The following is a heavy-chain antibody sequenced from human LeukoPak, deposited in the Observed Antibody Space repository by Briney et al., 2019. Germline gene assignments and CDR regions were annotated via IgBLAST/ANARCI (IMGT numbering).Heavy chain of an antibody. D-gene: IGHD5-12*01. CDR3: AREVGGYPRRFDP. V-gene: IGHV4-59*01. CDR1: GGSINNNY. CDR2: IYYSGTT. J-gene: IGHJ5*02. Sequence: PSETLSLTCTVSGGSINNNYWTWIRQPPGKRLEWIGYIYYSGTTSYNPSLESRVTISLDTSKNQFSLKLSSVTAADTAVYYCAREVGGYPRRFDPWGQGTLVTVSS.